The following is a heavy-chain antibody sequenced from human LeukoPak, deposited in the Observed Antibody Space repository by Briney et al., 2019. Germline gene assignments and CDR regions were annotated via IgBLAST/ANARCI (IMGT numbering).Heavy chain of an antibody. CDR3: VRGTGYSAYDYDFDY. CDR2: IGTAGDT. J-gene: IGHJ4*02. D-gene: IGHD5-12*01. CDR1: GFTFSSCD. Sequence: PGGSLRLSCAASGFTFSSCDMHWVRQPRGKGLEWVSAIGTAGDTYYPGSVKGRFTISRENAKNSLYLQMNSLRAGDTAVYYCVRGTGYSAYDYDFDYWGQGTLVTVSS. V-gene: IGHV3-13*04.